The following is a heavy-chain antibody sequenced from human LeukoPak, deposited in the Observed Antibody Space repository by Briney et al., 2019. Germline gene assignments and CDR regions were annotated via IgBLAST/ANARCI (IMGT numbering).Heavy chain of an antibody. V-gene: IGHV3-23*01. CDR1: GFTFSSYG. CDR3: AKSPSIAAAGTAFDY. Sequence: GGSLRLSCAASGFTFSSYGMHWVRQAPGKGLEWVSAISGSGGSTYYADSVKGRFTISRDNSKNTLYLQMNSPRAEDTAVYYCAKSPSIAAAGTAFDYWGQGTLVTVSS. J-gene: IGHJ4*02. CDR2: ISGSGGST. D-gene: IGHD6-13*01.